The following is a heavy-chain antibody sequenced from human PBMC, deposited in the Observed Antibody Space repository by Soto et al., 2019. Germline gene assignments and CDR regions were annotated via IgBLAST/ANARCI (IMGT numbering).Heavy chain of an antibody. CDR2: IYYSRST. CDR3: ARYEYYYDSSGWVDY. V-gene: IGHV4-39*01. CDR1: GGSISSSSYY. J-gene: IGHJ4*02. Sequence: SETLSLTCTVSGGSISSSSYYWGWIRQPPGKGLEWIGSIYYSRSTYYNPSLKSRLTISVHTPQNQFSLKLSSVTAADTAVYYCARYEYYYDSSGWVDYWGQGTLVTVSS. D-gene: IGHD3-22*01.